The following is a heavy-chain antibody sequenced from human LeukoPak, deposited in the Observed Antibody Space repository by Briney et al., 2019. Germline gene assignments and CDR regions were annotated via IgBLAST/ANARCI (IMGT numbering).Heavy chain of an antibody. J-gene: IGHJ4*02. Sequence: GGSLRLSCAASGFTFSSYAMSWVRQAPGKGLKWVSAISGSGGSTYYADSVKGRFTISRDNSKNTLYLQMNSLRAEDTAVYYCAKAYPYYDSSGYYSYYFDYWGQGTLVTVSS. CDR3: AKAYPYYDSSGYYSYYFDY. CDR2: ISGSGGST. CDR1: GFTFSSYA. V-gene: IGHV3-23*01. D-gene: IGHD3-22*01.